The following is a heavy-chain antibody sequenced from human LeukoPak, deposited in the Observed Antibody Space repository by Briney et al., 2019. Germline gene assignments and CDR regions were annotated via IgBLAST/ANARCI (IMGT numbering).Heavy chain of an antibody. Sequence: SETLSLTCTVSGGSISSSSYYWGWIRQPPGKGLEWIGGIYYSGSTYYNPSLKSRVTISVDTSKNQFSLKLSSVTAADTAVYYCASKWLVEFDYWGQGTLVTVSS. CDR1: GGSISSSSYY. CDR2: IYYSGST. J-gene: IGHJ4*02. D-gene: IGHD6-19*01. CDR3: ASKWLVEFDY. V-gene: IGHV4-39*01.